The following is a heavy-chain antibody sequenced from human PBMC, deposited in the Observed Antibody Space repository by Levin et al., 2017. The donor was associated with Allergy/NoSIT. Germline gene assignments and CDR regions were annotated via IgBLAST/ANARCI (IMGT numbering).Heavy chain of an antibody. Sequence: MAGGSLRLSCAASGFTFSSYSMNWVRQAPGKGLEWVSSISSSSSYIYYADSVKGRFTISRDNAKNSLYLQMNSLRAEDTAVYYCARDQGSSGGYGMDVWGQGTTVTVSS. CDR1: GFTFSSYS. V-gene: IGHV3-21*01. D-gene: IGHD2-15*01. CDR2: ISSSSSYI. CDR3: ARDQGSSGGYGMDV. J-gene: IGHJ6*02.